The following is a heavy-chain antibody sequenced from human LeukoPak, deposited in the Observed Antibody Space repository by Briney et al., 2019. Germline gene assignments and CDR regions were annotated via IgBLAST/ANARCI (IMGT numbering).Heavy chain of an antibody. Sequence: SQTLSLTCTVSGGSISSGDYYWSWVRQPPGKGLEWIGYIYYSGSTYYNPSLKSRVTLSVDTSKNQFSLKLSSVTAADTAVYYCARTAQGQQGAYDAFDIWGQGTMVTVSS. D-gene: IGHD6-13*01. CDR1: GGSISSGDYY. CDR3: ARTAQGQQGAYDAFDI. V-gene: IGHV4-30-4*01. J-gene: IGHJ3*02. CDR2: IYYSGST.